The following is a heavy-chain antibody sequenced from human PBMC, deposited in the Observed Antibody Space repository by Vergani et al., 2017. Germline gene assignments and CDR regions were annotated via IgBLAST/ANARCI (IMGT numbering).Heavy chain of an antibody. D-gene: IGHD3-3*01. CDR3: ARERVNYMDV. CDR2: IDYTGKT. CDR1: GGSISAFY. Sequence: QVQLQESGPGLVKSSETLSLTCTISGGSISAFYWSWIRLAPGKGLEWIGYIDYTGKTRYNVALNSRPTFTVDTAQDQFSLRLSSVTSADTALYFCARERVNYMDVWGKGTTVIVSS. J-gene: IGHJ6*03. V-gene: IGHV4-59*01.